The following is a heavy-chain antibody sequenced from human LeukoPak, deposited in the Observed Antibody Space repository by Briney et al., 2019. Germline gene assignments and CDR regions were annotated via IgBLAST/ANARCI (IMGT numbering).Heavy chain of an antibody. D-gene: IGHD2/OR15-2a*01. J-gene: IGHJ6*02. Sequence: GGSLRLSCAASGFTFSSYWMSWVRQAHGKGLEWVGNIKQDGSERYYVDSVKGRFTISRESAKNSLYLQGHSLRAQDTAVYYCASTTISPVGGMDVGGQGTTVTVSS. CDR1: GFTFSSYW. V-gene: IGHV3-7*05. CDR3: ASTTISPVGGMDV. CDR2: IKQDGSER.